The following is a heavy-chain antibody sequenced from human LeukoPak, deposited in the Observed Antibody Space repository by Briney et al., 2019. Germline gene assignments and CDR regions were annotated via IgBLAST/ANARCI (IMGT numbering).Heavy chain of an antibody. J-gene: IGHJ6*03. Sequence: ASVKVSCKASGYTLTGYYMHWVRQAPGQGLEWMGWINPNSGSTSYAQKFQGRVTMTRDTSTSTVYMELSSLRSEDTAVYYCARSSGRSPNRDYMDVWGKGTTVTISS. V-gene: IGHV1-46*01. CDR2: INPNSGST. D-gene: IGHD1-14*01. CDR1: GYTLTGYY. CDR3: ARSSGRSPNRDYMDV.